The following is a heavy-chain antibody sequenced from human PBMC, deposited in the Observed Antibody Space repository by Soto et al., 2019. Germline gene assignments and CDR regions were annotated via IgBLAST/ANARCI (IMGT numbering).Heavy chain of an antibody. Sequence: HPGGSLRLSCAASGFTFSNYAMSWVRQAPGKGLEWVSVISTTGGSTFHGDSVKGRFTISRDNSKNTLYLQMNSVRAEDTAVYYCAKKAGYSGFHPFDYWGQGTLVTVSS. J-gene: IGHJ4*02. CDR3: AKKAGYSGFHPFDY. V-gene: IGHV3-23*01. D-gene: IGHD5-12*01. CDR2: ISTTGGST. CDR1: GFTFSNYA.